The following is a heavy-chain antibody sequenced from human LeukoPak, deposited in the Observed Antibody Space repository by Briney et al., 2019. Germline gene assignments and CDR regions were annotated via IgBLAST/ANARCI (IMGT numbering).Heavy chain of an antibody. D-gene: IGHD3-10*01. Sequence: GGSLRLSRAASGFTFSNYWMSWVRQAPGKGLEWVANIIQDGSEKYYVDSMKGRFTISRDNAKNSLYLQMNSLRAEDTAVYYCARDTSGEFDYWGQGTLVTVSS. CDR2: IIQDGSEK. V-gene: IGHV3-7*01. CDR3: ARDTSGEFDY. CDR1: GFTFSNYW. J-gene: IGHJ4*02.